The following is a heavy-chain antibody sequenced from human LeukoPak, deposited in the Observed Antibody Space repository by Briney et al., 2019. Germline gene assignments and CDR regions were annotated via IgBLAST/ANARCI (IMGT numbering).Heavy chain of an antibody. Sequence: PSETLSLTCTVSGGSVSSGSYYWSWIRQPPGKGLEWIGYIYYSGSTNYNPSLKSRVTISVDTSKNQFSLKLSSVTAADTAVYYCAVNGYDYYFDYWGQGTLVTVSS. CDR3: AVNGYDYYFDY. V-gene: IGHV4-61*01. CDR1: GGSVSSGSYY. CDR2: IYYSGST. J-gene: IGHJ4*02. D-gene: IGHD5-12*01.